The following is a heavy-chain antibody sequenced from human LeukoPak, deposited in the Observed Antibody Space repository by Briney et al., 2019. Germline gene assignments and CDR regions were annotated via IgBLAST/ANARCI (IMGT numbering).Heavy chain of an antibody. CDR3: VKSGGYATAIRYFDL. D-gene: IGHD2-21*02. CDR2: INSDGSWT. Sequence: GGSLRLSCAASGNYWMHWVRQAPGKGLVWVSHINSDGSWTSYADSVRGRFTISKDNAKNSLYLQMDSLRTEDTALYYCVKSGGYATAIRYFDLWGRGTLVTVSS. J-gene: IGHJ2*01. V-gene: IGHV3-74*01. CDR1: GNYW.